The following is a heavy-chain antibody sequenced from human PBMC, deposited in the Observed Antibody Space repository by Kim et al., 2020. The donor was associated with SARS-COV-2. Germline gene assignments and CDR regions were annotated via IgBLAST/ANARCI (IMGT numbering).Heavy chain of an antibody. V-gene: IGHV4-31*02. CDR3: AGRDYGDYLGGSSAFDI. D-gene: IGHD4-17*01. J-gene: IGHJ3*02. Sequence: LKGRVTISVDTSKNQFSLKLSSVTAADTAVYYCAGRDYGDYLGGSSAFDIWGQGTMVTVSS.